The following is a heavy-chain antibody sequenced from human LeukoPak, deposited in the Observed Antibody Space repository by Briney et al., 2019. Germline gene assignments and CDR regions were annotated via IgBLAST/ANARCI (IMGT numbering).Heavy chain of an antibody. V-gene: IGHV3-23*01. CDR2: ISGSGGST. J-gene: IGHJ4*02. D-gene: IGHD3-22*01. CDR3: AKDREYYYDSSGYYLGFDFDY. Sequence: PGGSLRLSCAASGFTFSSYSMNWVRQAPGKGLEWVSAISGSGGSTYYADSVKGRFTISRDNSKNTLYLQMNSLRAEDTAVYYCAKDREYYYDSSGYYLGFDFDYWGQGTLVTVSS. CDR1: GFTFSSYS.